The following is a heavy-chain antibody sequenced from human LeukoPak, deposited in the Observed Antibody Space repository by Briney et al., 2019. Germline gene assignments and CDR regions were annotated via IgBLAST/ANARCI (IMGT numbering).Heavy chain of an antibody. D-gene: IGHD3-3*01. Sequence: GGSLRLSCAASGFTFSSYWMHWVRQAPGKGLVWVSRINTDGSSTSYADSVKGRFTISRDNAKNTLYLQMNSLRAEDTAVYYCARMSIFGVVIDYWGQGTWSPSPQ. CDR3: ARMSIFGVVIDY. CDR2: INTDGSST. J-gene: IGHJ4*02. CDR1: GFTFSSYW. V-gene: IGHV3-74*01.